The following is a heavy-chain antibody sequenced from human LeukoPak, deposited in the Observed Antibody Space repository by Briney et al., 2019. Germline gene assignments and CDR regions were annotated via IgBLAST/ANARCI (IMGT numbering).Heavy chain of an antibody. CDR3: ATLAGYFDWFPRGGWFDP. J-gene: IGHJ5*02. V-gene: IGHV3-23*01. D-gene: IGHD3-9*01. Sequence: PGGSLRLSCAASGFMFSSYAMNWVRQAPGKGLEWVSGISGSGGGIYYADSVKGRFTISRDNSKNTLYLQMDSLRAEDTAVYYCATLAGYFDWFPRGGWFDPWGQGTLVTVSS. CDR1: GFMFSSYA. CDR2: ISGSGGGI.